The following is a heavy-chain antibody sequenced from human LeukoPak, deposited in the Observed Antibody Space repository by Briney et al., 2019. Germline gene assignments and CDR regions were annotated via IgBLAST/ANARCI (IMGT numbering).Heavy chain of an antibody. CDR1: GGSISSGSYY. CDR2: IYTSGST. V-gene: IGHV4-61*02. CDR3: ARGLYCSGGSCYFYFDY. D-gene: IGHD2-15*01. Sequence: SETLSLTCTVSGGSISSGSYYWSWIRQPAGKGLEWIGRIYTSGSTNYNPSLKSRVTTSVDTSKNQFSLKLSSVTAADTAVYYCARGLYCSGGSCYFYFDYWGQGTLVTVSS. J-gene: IGHJ4*02.